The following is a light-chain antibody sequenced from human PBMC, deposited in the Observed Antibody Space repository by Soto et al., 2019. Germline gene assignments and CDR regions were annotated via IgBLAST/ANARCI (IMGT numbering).Light chain of an antibody. J-gene: IGKJ1*01. Sequence: DIQMTQSPSTLSGSVGDRVTITCRASQTISSWLAWYQQKPGKAPKLLIYKASTLKSGVPSRFSGGGFGTEFTLTISSLQPDDFGTYYCQQYNSYSTFGQGTKVDIK. V-gene: IGKV1-5*03. CDR2: KAS. CDR1: QTISSW. CDR3: QQYNSYST.